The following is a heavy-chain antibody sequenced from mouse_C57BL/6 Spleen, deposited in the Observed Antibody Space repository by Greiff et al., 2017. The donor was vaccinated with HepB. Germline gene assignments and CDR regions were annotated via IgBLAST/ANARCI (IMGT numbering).Heavy chain of an antibody. J-gene: IGHJ2*01. Sequence: VQLQESGAELVKPGASVKISCKASGYAFSSYWMNWVKQRPGKGLEWIGQIYPGDGDTNYNGKFKGKATLTADKSSSTAYMQLSSLTSEDSAVYFCARGGYPYDFDYWGQGTTLTVSS. CDR1: GYAFSSYW. V-gene: IGHV1-80*01. CDR3: ARGGYPYDFDY. D-gene: IGHD2-2*01. CDR2: IYPGDGDT.